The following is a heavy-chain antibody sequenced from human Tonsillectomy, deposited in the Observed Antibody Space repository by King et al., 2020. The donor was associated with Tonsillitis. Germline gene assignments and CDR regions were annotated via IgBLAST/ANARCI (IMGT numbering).Heavy chain of an antibody. CDR1: GFTFSSDA. CDR2: ISVSGVST. CDR3: AKDPPYYYDSSGSMNWFDP. D-gene: IGHD3-22*01. J-gene: IGHJ5*02. Sequence: QLVQSGGDLVQPGGSLRLSCAASGFTFSSDAMSWVRQSPGKGLEWGSAISVSGVSTYYADSVKGRLTISRDNSKNTLYLQMNSLRAEDTAVYYCAKDPPYYYDSSGSMNWFDPWGQGTLVTVSS. V-gene: IGHV3-23*04.